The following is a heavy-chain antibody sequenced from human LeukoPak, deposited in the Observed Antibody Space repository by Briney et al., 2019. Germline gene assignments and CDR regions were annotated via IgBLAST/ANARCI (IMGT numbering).Heavy chain of an antibody. J-gene: IGHJ3*02. CDR2: IYYSGST. D-gene: IGHD5-12*01. CDR1: GGSISSGGYY. CDR3: ARGGHEGFDI. Sequence: SETLSLTCTVSGGSISSGGYYWSWIRQHPGKGLEWIGYIYYSGSTYYNPSLKSRVTISVDTSKNQFSLKLSSVTAAGTAVYYCARGGHEGFDIWGQGTMVTVSS. V-gene: IGHV4-31*03.